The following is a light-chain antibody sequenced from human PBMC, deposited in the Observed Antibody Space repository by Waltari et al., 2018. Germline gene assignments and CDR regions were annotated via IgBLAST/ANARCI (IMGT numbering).Light chain of an antibody. CDR3: MQALQIPPT. CDR2: LGS. J-gene: IGKJ4*01. CDR1: QSLLHSNGYTF. V-gene: IGKV2-28*01. Sequence: DIVVTQSPLPLPVTPGEPASISCRSSQSLLHSNGYTFLDWYLQKPGQSPQLLIYLGSNRASGVPDRFSGSGSGTDFTLKISRVEAEDVGLYYCMQALQIPPTFGGGTKVEIK.